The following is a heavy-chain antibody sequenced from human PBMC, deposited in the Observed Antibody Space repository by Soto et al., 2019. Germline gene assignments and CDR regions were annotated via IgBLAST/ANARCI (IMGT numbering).Heavy chain of an antibody. CDR3: ARDKLNWNGAFDI. CDR2: ISSSSSYI. J-gene: IGHJ3*02. D-gene: IGHD1-1*01. CDR1: GFTFSSYS. Sequence: GGSLRLSCAASGFTFSSYSMNWVRQAPGKGLEWVSSISSSSSYIYYADSVKGRFTISRDNAKNSLYLQMNSLRAEDTAVYYCARDKLNWNGAFDIWGQGTMVTVSS. V-gene: IGHV3-21*01.